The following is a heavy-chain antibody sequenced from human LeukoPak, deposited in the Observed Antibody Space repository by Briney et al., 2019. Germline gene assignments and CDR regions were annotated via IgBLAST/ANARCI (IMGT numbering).Heavy chain of an antibody. CDR3: ARDGSGVWFDY. V-gene: IGHV1-46*01. CDR2: INPSGGST. D-gene: IGHD3-10*01. CDR1: GYTFSGYY. J-gene: IGHJ4*02. Sequence: ASVKVSCKASGYTFSGYYMHWVRQALGQGLEWMGIINPSGGSTSYAQKFQGRVTMTRDTSTSTVYMELSSLRSEDTAVYYCARDGSGVWFDYWGQGTLVTVSS.